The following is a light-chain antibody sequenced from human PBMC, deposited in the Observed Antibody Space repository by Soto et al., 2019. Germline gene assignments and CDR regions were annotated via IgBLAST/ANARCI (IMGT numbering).Light chain of an antibody. CDR1: QSLLHSDGNTY. CDR3: TQATPFPRT. Sequence: DIVLTQTPLSSPVTLGQPASISCRSSQSLLHSDGNTYLSWLQHRPGQPPRLLIYKIFNRFSGVPDRFSGSGAGTDFTLKISRVEAEDVGFYYCTQATPFPRTFGQGTKVEIK. V-gene: IGKV2-24*01. CDR2: KIF. J-gene: IGKJ1*01.